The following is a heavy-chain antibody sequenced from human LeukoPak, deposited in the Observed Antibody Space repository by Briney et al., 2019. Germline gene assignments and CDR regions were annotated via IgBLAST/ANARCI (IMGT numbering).Heavy chain of an antibody. V-gene: IGHV3-9*01. Sequence: ALRLSCEASGFTFDDYAMHWVRPAPGKGLEWVSGISWNSGSKGYADSVKGRFTISRDNAKNSLYLQMNSLRAEDTALYYCAKDNYSGSYYLLDYWGQGTLVTVSS. CDR3: AKDNYSGSYYLLDY. CDR2: ISWNSGSK. J-gene: IGHJ4*02. D-gene: IGHD1-26*01. CDR1: GFTFDDYA.